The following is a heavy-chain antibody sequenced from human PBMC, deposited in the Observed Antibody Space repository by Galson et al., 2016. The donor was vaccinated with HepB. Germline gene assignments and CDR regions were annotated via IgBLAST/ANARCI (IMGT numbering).Heavy chain of an antibody. CDR1: GGSISSGDYY. V-gene: IGHV4-30-4*08. CDR3: ARELLLGYWFDP. CDR2: IYYSGST. Sequence: TLSLTCTVSGGSISSGDYYWTWIRQPPGKGLEWIGYIYYSGSTEYNESLKSRISMSVDTSKNPFSLKFTSVTAADTAVYYCARELLLGYWFDPWGPGTLVTVSS. J-gene: IGHJ5*02. D-gene: IGHD2-15*01.